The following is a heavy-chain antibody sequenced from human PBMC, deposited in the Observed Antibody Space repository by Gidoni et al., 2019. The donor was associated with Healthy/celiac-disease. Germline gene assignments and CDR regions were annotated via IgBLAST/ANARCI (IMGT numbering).Heavy chain of an antibody. CDR3: ARAPGRYRDNWFDP. CDR1: GGSIRSSSYY. J-gene: IGHJ5*02. D-gene: IGHD5-18*01. Sequence: QLQLQESGPGLVKPSETLSPTCTVSGGSIRSSSYYWGWIRQPPGKGLEWIGSIYYSWSTYYNPSLKRRVTISVDTSKNQFSLKLSSVTAADTAVYYCARAPGRYRDNWFDPWGQGTLVTVSS. CDR2: IYYSWST. V-gene: IGHV4-39*07.